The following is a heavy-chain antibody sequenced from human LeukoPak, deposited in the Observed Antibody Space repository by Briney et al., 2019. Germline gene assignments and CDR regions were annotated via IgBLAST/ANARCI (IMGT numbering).Heavy chain of an antibody. V-gene: IGHV3-7*01. CDR1: GFMFSSNW. D-gene: IGHD3-3*01. CDR2: IKEDGTET. Sequence: GGSLRLSCAASGFMFSSNWMSWVRLAPGKGLEWVANIKEDGTETYYVDSVKGRFTISRDNTMNSLYLQMSSLRAEDTAVYYCATDRGWRTSGYYLYYFEYWGQGTLVTYSS. J-gene: IGHJ4*02. CDR3: ATDRGWRTSGYYLYYFEY.